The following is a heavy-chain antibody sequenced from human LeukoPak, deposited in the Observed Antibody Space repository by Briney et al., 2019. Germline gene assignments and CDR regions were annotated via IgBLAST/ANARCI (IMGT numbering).Heavy chain of an antibody. CDR2: IKQDGSEK. Sequence: GGSLRLSCEGSGFTLSTYWMTWVRQAPGKGLEWVANIKQDGSEKYYVDSVKGRFIISRDNSKNTLYLQMNSLRAEDTAVYYCAKSPSRVTPYYFDYWGQGTLVTVSS. V-gene: IGHV3-7*05. CDR3: AKSPSRVTPYYFDY. CDR1: GFTLSTYW. D-gene: IGHD2-21*02. J-gene: IGHJ4*02.